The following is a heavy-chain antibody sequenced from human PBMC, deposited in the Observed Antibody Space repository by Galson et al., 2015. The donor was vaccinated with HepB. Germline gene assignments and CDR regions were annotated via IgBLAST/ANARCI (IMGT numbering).Heavy chain of an antibody. CDR2: IDPSDSYT. Sequence: QSGAEVKKPGESLRISCKGSGYSFTSYWISWVRQMPGKGLEWMGRIDPSDSYTNYSPSFQGHVTISADKSISTAYLQWSSLKAPDTAMYYCARQGAAGHEIDNWFDPWGQGTLVTVSS. V-gene: IGHV5-10-1*01. D-gene: IGHD6-13*01. CDR1: GYSFTSYW. J-gene: IGHJ5*02. CDR3: ARQGAAGHEIDNWFDP.